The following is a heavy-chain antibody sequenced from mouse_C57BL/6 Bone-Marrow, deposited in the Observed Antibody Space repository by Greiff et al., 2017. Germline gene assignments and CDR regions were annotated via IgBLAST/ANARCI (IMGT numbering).Heavy chain of an antibody. CDR3: ARGGEDWDVMDWYFDV. D-gene: IGHD4-1*01. CDR2: INYDGSST. Sequence: EVKVEESEGGLVQPGSSMKLSCTASGFTFSDYYMAWVRQVPEKGLEWVANINYDGSSTYYLDSLKSRFIISRDNAKNILYLQMSSLKSEDTATYYCARGGEDWDVMDWYFDVWGTGTTVTVSS. J-gene: IGHJ1*03. CDR1: GFTFSDYY. V-gene: IGHV5-16*01.